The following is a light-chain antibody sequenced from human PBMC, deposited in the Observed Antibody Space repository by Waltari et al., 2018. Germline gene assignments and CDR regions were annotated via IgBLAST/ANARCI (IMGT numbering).Light chain of an antibody. CDR1: QSISSY. J-gene: IGKJ1*01. V-gene: IGKV1-39*01. Sequence: DIKMTQSPSSLSASVRDRVTITCRASQSISSYLNWYQVKPGKAPKLLIYAASSLQSGVPSRFSGSGSGREFTLTISSLQPEDFATYYCQQSHSTPRTFGQGTKVEIK. CDR2: AAS. CDR3: QQSHSTPRT.